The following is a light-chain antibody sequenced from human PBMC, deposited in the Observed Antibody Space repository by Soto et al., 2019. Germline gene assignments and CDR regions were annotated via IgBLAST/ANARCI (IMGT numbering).Light chain of an antibody. CDR1: QSISSY. J-gene: IGKJ4*01. CDR2: AAS. CDR3: QQSYSTLLT. V-gene: IGKV1-39*01. Sequence: DIRMTQSPSSLSASVGDRVTITCRASQSISSYLNWYQQKPGKAPKLLIYAASSLQSGVPSRFSGSGSGTDFTLTISSLQPVDFATYYCQQSYSTLLTFGGGTKVEIK.